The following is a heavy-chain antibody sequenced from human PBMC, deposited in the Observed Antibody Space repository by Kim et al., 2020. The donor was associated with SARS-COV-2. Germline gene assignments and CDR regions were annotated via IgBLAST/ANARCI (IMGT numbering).Heavy chain of an antibody. CDR3: ARDQGRGLRLKDY. V-gene: IGHV3-7*03. Sequence: YVALGKGRFTTSRDNAKSSLYLKMSRLRAEDTAVYYCARDQGRGLRLKDYWGQGTLVTVSS. J-gene: IGHJ4*02. D-gene: IGHD5-12*01.